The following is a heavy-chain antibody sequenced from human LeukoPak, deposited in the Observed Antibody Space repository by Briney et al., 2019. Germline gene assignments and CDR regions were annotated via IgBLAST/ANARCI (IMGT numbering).Heavy chain of an antibody. CDR2: IIPIFGTA. CDR1: GGTFSSYA. CDR3: ARDESTYYYDSSGYYHDY. J-gene: IGHJ4*02. Sequence: ASVKVSCKASGGTFSSYAISWVRQAPGQGLEWMGGIIPIFGTANYAQKFQGRVTITTDESTSTAYMELSSLRSDDTAVYYCARDESTYYYDSSGYYHDYWGQGTLVTVSS. V-gene: IGHV1-69*05. D-gene: IGHD3-22*01.